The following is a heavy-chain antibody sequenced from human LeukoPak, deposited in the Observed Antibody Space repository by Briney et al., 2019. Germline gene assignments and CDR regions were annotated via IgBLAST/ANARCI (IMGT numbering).Heavy chain of an antibody. CDR2: IWEGGSNK. Sequence: GRSLRLSCAASGFTFSSYGMHWVRQAPGKGLEGGAVIWEGGSNKNYADTVEGRFTISRDNSKNTLYLQMNNLKAEDTAVYSCARDRYYGSGSYLIDPWGQGTLVSVS. CDR1: GFTFSSYG. J-gene: IGHJ5*02. CDR3: ARDRYYGSGSYLIDP. D-gene: IGHD3-10*01. V-gene: IGHV3-33*01.